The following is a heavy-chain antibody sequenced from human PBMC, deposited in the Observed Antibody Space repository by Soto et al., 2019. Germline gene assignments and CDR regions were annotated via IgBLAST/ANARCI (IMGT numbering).Heavy chain of an antibody. CDR2: INHSGTV. CDR3: ARAGAALVRGSIGGFDY. D-gene: IGHD3-10*01. J-gene: IGHJ4*02. Sequence: SETLSLTCAVNGGAFNGYCWTWIRQPPGKGLEWIGEINHSGTVDYNPSLKSRVTVSIDTSKKQFSLTLTSVTAADTAVYYCARAGAALVRGSIGGFDYWGKGTLVTVSS. V-gene: IGHV4-34*01. CDR1: GGAFNGYC.